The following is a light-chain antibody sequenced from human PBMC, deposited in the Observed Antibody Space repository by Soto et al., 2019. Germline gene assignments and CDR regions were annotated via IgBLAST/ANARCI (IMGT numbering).Light chain of an antibody. CDR2: DVS. CDR1: SSDVGGYNY. J-gene: IGLJ2*01. Sequence: QSALTQPASVSGSPGQSITISCTGTSSDVGGYNYVSWYQQHPGKAPKLMIYDVSNRPSGVSNRFSGSKSGNTASLTISGLQAEDEADYYCGSYTSSRGVFGGGTKLTVL. V-gene: IGLV2-14*01. CDR3: GSYTSSRGV.